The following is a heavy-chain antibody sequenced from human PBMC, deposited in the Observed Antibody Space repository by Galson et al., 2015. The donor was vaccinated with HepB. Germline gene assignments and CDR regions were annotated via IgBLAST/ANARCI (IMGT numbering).Heavy chain of an antibody. D-gene: IGHD3-22*01. CDR3: ARGRVKSGYYYDRSRDGFDV. Sequence: SVKVSCKASGYTFTDYYIHWVRQAPGQGLEWMGRINPNSGGTNYAQKFQGRVTMTRDTSISTVNMELSRLTSDDTVLYYCARGRVKSGYYYDRSRDGFDVWGQGTMVTVSS. V-gene: IGHV1-2*05. CDR1: GYTFTDYY. CDR2: INPNSGGT. J-gene: IGHJ3*01.